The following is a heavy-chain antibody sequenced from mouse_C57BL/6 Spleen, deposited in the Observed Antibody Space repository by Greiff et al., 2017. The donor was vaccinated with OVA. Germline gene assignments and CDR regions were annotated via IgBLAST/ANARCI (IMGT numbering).Heavy chain of an antibody. D-gene: IGHD1-1*01. J-gene: IGHJ1*03. Sequence: VQLQQPGAELVKPGASVKLSCKASGYTFTSYWLHWVKQRPGQGLEWIGMIHPNSGSTNYNEKFKSKATLTVDKSSSTAYMQLSSLTSEDSAVYDGARGEDYYGSSYGGYFDVWGTGTTVTVSS. CDR3: ARGEDYYGSSYGGYFDV. CDR1: GYTFTSYW. V-gene: IGHV1-64*01. CDR2: IHPNSGST.